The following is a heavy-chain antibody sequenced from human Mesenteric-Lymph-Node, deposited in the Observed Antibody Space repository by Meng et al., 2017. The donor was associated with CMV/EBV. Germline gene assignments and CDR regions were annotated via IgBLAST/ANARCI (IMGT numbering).Heavy chain of an antibody. Sequence: YTFSDYYVQWVRQAPGQGLDWMGWINPRSGDTNYAEKFQDRVTMTRDTSISTAYMELSRLKSGDTAVYYCARVIDSYYDILTGYSDPWGQGTLVTVSS. D-gene: IGHD3-9*01. CDR3: ARVIDSYYDILTGYSDP. V-gene: IGHV1-2*02. CDR2: INPRSGDT. CDR1: YTFSDYY. J-gene: IGHJ5*02.